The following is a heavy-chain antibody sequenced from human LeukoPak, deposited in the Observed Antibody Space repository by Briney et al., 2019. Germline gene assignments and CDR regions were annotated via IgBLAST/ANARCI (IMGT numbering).Heavy chain of an antibody. Sequence: GESLQISCKGSEYSFTTYWIGWVRQMPGKGLEGMGIIYPGDSDTGYSPSFQGQVTISADKSISTAYLQWSSLKASDTAMYYCARGMYSSGWLFDYWGLGTLVTVSS. CDR2: IYPGDSDT. CDR3: ARGMYSSGWLFDY. D-gene: IGHD6-19*01. V-gene: IGHV5-51*01. CDR1: EYSFTTYW. J-gene: IGHJ4*02.